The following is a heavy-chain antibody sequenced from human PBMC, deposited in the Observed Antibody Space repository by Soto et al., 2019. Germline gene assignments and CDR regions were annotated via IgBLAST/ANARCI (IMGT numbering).Heavy chain of an antibody. D-gene: IGHD2-15*01. CDR3: ERFVVVVAATWFDP. Sequence: QVQLQESGPGLVKPSQTLSLTCTVSGGSISSGGYYWSWIRQHPGKGLEWIGYIYYSGSTYYNPSLKSRVTISVDTSKNQFSLKLSSVTAADTAVYYCERFVVVVAATWFDPWGQGTLVTVSS. V-gene: IGHV4-31*03. J-gene: IGHJ5*02. CDR1: GGSISSGGYY. CDR2: IYYSGST.